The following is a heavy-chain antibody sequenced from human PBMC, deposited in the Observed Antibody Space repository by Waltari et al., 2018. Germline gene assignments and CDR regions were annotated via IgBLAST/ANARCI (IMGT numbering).Heavy chain of an antibody. J-gene: IGHJ4*02. Sequence: EVQLVQSGAEVKKPGESLKISCKGSGYSCTSYWIGWLRQLPGKGLEWMGIIYPGDSDTRYSPSFQGQVTISADKSISTAYLQWSSLKASDTAMYYCARSKDDDFWSGYYIVDYWGQGTLVTVSS. CDR3: ARSKDDDFWSGYYIVDY. CDR1: GYSCTSYW. CDR2: IYPGDSDT. V-gene: IGHV5-51*01. D-gene: IGHD3-3*01.